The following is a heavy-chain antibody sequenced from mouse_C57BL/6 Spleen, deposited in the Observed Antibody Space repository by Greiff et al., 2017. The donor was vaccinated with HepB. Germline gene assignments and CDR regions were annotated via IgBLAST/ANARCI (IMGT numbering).Heavy chain of an antibody. Sequence: EVQRVESGGDLVKPGGSLKLSCAASGFTFSSYGMSWVRQTPDKRLEWVATISSGGSYTYYPDSVKGRFTISRDNAKNTLYLQMSSLKSEDTAMYYCARHTGGTYYFDYWGQGTTLTVSS. V-gene: IGHV5-6*01. D-gene: IGHD1-1*01. CDR1: GFTFSSYG. CDR3: ARHTGGTYYFDY. CDR2: ISSGGSYT. J-gene: IGHJ2*01.